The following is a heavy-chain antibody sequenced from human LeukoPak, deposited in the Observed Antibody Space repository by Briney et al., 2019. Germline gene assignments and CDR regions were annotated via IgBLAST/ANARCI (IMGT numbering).Heavy chain of an antibody. V-gene: IGHV1-8*01. D-gene: IGHD3-10*01. Sequence: ASVKVSCRASGYTFTSYDINWVRQATGQGLEWMGWMNPNSCNTGYAQKFQGRVTMTRNTSISTAYMELSSLRSEDTAVYYCPTRGRGVIYWGQGNLVTVSS. CDR3: PTRGRGVIY. CDR1: GYTFTSYD. CDR2: MNPNSCNT. J-gene: IGHJ4*02.